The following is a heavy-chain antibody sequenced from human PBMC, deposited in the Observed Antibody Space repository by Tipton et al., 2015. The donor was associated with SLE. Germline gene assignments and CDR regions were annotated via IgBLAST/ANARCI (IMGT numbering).Heavy chain of an antibody. CDR2: IWYDGSNK. V-gene: IGHV3-33*01. CDR3: ARTMVGRPDACDI. CDR1: GFTFSSYG. Sequence: SLRLSCAASGFTFSSYGMHWVRQAPGKGLEWVAVIWYDGSNKYYADSVKGRFTISRDNSKNTLYLQMNSLRAEDTAVYYCARTMVGRPDACDIWGRGTLVTVSS. J-gene: IGHJ3*02. D-gene: IGHD2-8*01.